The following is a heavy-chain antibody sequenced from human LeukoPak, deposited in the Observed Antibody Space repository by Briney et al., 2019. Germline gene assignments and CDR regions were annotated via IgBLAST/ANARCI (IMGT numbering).Heavy chain of an antibody. CDR3: ARDRYSSSPRGLNDY. J-gene: IGHJ4*02. V-gene: IGHV4-61*01. Sequence: SETLSLTCAVSGDSVSSSNYYWSWIRQPPGKGLEWIGYIYYGGNTNYNPSLQSRVTISVDTSKSQFSLKLSSVTAADTAVYYCARDRYSSSPRGLNDYWGQGTLVTVSS. CDR2: IYYGGNT. CDR1: GDSVSSSNYY. D-gene: IGHD6-13*01.